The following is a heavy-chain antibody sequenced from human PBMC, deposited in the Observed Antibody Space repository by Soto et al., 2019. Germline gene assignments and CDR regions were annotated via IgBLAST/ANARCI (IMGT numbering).Heavy chain of an antibody. J-gene: IGHJ6*03. D-gene: IGHD3-3*01. Sequence: PGGSIKISCASSGLTFNSYAIAWVLQAPGKGLEWVSAISGSGGSTYYADSVKGRFTISRDNSKNTLYLQMNSMRAEDTAVYYCAKDPVSIAIFGVGREGYFLAVLGKGTTVPVS. CDR1: GLTFNSYA. V-gene: IGHV3-23*01. CDR3: AKDPVSIAIFGVGREGYFLAV. CDR2: ISGSGGST.